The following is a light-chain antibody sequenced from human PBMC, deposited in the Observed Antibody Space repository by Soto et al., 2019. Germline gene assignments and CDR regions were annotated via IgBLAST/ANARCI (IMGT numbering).Light chain of an antibody. J-gene: IGLJ2*01. Sequence: QSALTQPPSASGSPGQSVTFSCTGTSSDVGASHYVSWYQHHPGKAPKLMIYEVNKRPSGVPNRFSGSKSGNTASLTVSGLQAEDEAAYYCSSFAGSNNPVVFGGGTKLTVL. CDR2: EVN. CDR1: SSDVGASHY. V-gene: IGLV2-8*01. CDR3: SSFAGSNNPVV.